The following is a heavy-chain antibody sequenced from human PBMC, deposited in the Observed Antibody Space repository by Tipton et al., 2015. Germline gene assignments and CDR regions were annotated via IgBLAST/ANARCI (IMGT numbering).Heavy chain of an antibody. CDR1: GGSVSSGSYY. D-gene: IGHD6-13*01. CDR3: ARRFSHSSSWTFDY. V-gene: IGHV4-61*01. J-gene: IGHJ4*02. Sequence: TLSLTCTVSGGSVSSGSYYWSWIRQPPGKGLEWIGYISYSGSTHYNPSLKSRVTISVDTSKNQFSLTLNSVTAADTAVYYCARRFSHSSSWTFDYWGQGTLVTVSS. CDR2: ISYSGST.